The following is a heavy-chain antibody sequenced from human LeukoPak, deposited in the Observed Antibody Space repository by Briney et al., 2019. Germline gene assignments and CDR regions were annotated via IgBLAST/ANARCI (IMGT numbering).Heavy chain of an antibody. Sequence: ASVKVPCKASGYTFTYRYLHWVRQAPGQALEWMGWITPFNGNTNYAQKFQGRVTMTRDMSTSTVYMELSSLRSEDTAVYYCAFSNYYYSSGYYDYWGQGTLVTVSS. J-gene: IGHJ4*02. D-gene: IGHD3-22*01. CDR2: ITPFNGNT. V-gene: IGHV1-45*02. CDR1: GYTFTYRY. CDR3: AFSNYYYSSGYYDY.